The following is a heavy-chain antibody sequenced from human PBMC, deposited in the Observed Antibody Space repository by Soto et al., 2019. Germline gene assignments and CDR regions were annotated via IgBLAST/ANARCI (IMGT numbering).Heavy chain of an antibody. CDR1: GGTFSSHS. J-gene: IGHJ6*02. D-gene: IGHD1-1*01. Sequence: SVKVSCKSSGGTFSSHSINWVRQAPGQGLEWMGGIIPIFGPANFAKKFQGRVTITADESTTTAYMKLSSLTSEDTAVYYCATGSFTSTGGRIGYHYNAMDVWGQGTTVTVSS. V-gene: IGHV1-69*13. CDR2: IIPIFGPA. CDR3: ATGSFTSTGGRIGYHYNAMDV.